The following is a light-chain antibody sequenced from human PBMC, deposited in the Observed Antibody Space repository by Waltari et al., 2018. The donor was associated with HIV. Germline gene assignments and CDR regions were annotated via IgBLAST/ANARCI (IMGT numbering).Light chain of an antibody. CDR1: FGLVPTRYY. CDR2: STN. Sequence: QTVVTQEPSFSVSPGGTVTPTCGLSFGLVPTRYYPSWYQQTPGPAPRTLIYSTNPRSSGVPDRFSGSILGNKAALTITGAQADDESDYYCVLYMGSGIGVFGGGTKLTVL. CDR3: VLYMGSGIGV. J-gene: IGLJ3*02. V-gene: IGLV8-61*01.